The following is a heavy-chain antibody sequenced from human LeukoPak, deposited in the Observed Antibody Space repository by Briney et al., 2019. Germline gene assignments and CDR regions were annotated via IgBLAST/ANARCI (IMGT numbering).Heavy chain of an antibody. Sequence: GESLKISCKGSGYRFTNYWIGWVRQMPGKGLEWMGIIYPGDSETRYSPSFQGQVTISADKSISTAYLQWSSLKASDTAMYYCARLKYGSGSYPRSYYYMDVWGKGTTVTISS. CDR3: ARLKYGSGSYPRSYYYMDV. CDR1: GYRFTNYW. V-gene: IGHV5-51*01. J-gene: IGHJ6*03. D-gene: IGHD3-10*01. CDR2: IYPGDSET.